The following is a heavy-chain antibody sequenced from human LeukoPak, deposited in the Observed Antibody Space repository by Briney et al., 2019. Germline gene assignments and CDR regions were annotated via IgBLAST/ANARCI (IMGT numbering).Heavy chain of an antibody. CDR1: GYTFTGYY. V-gene: IGHV1-2*02. D-gene: IGHD3-10*01. CDR3: ARRWFGEFNFDY. Sequence: GASVKVSCKASGYTFTGYYMHWVRQAPGQGLEWMGWINPNSGGTNYAQKFQGRVTMTRDTSISTAYMELSRPRSDDTAVYYCARRWFGEFNFDYWGQGTLVTVSS. J-gene: IGHJ4*02. CDR2: INPNSGGT.